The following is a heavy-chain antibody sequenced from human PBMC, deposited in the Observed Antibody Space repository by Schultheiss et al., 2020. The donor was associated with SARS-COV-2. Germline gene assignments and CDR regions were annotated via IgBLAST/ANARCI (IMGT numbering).Heavy chain of an antibody. J-gene: IGHJ3*02. CDR3: ARAPSSIAAEGAFDI. Sequence: ASVKVSCKASGYTFTSYGISWVRQAPGQGLEWMGWISAYNGNTNYAQKLQGRVTMTRDTSISTAYMELRSLRSDDTAVYYCARAPSSIAAEGAFDIWGQGTMVTVSS. CDR2: ISAYNGNT. CDR1: GYTFTSYG. D-gene: IGHD6-6*01. V-gene: IGHV1-18*04.